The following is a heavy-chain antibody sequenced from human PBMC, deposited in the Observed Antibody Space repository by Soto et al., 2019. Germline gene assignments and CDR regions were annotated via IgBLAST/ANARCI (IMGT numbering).Heavy chain of an antibody. CDR3: VKGNWAYSYNNWFDP. J-gene: IGHJ5*02. CDR2: LSGDGRST. D-gene: IGHD5-18*01. Sequence: GGSLRLSCSASGFTFRSYAIHWVRQAPGKGLEYVSALSGDGRSTYHADSVKGRFTVFRDNSKNTLFLQMSSLRVEDTAVYYCVKGNWAYSYNNWFDPWGQGTLVTVSS. CDR1: GFTFRSYA. V-gene: IGHV3-64D*06.